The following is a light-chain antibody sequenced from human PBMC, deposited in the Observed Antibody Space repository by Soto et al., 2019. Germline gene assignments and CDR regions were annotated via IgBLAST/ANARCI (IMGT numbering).Light chain of an antibody. Sequence: DIQMTQSPSTLSASVGNRVTITCRASQSISSWLAWYQQKPGKAPKLLIYKASSLESGVPSRFSGSGSGTEFTLTISSLQPDDFATYYCQQYNSYPLTFGGGTKEDIK. CDR3: QQYNSYPLT. V-gene: IGKV1-5*03. CDR2: KAS. CDR1: QSISSW. J-gene: IGKJ4*01.